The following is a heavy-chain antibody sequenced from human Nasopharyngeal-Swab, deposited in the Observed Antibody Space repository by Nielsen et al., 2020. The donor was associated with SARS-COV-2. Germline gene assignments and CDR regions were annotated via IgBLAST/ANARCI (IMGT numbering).Heavy chain of an antibody. V-gene: IGHV3-48*04. J-gene: IGHJ6*02. CDR3: AGGYCSGGSCYPTPPYYYYGMDV. CDR2: ISSSTI. Sequence: GESLKISCAASGFTFSSYSMNWVRQAPGKGLEWVSYISSSTIYYADSVKGRFTISRDNAKNSLYLQMNSLRAEDTAVYYCAGGYCSGGSCYPTPPYYYYGMDVWGQGTTVTVSS. D-gene: IGHD2-15*01. CDR1: GFTFSSYS.